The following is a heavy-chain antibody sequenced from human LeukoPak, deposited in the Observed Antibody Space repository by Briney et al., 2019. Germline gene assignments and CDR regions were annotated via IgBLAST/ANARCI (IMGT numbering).Heavy chain of an antibody. D-gene: IGHD3-3*01. CDR1: GFTFSSYS. V-gene: IGHV3-21*04. Sequence: GGSLRFSCSASGFTFSSYSMNWDRQAPGKGLEWVSFISSSGTYIYYADSMRGRFTISRDNAKNSLYLQMNSLRAEDTAVYYCARVDDFWSGYYNYYYGMDVWGHGDTFTVSS. J-gene: IGHJ6*02. CDR3: ARVDDFWSGYYNYYYGMDV. CDR2: ISSSGTYI.